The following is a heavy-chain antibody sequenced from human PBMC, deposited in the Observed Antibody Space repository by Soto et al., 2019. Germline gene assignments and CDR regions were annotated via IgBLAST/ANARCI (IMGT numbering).Heavy chain of an antibody. Sequence: SQTLSLTCVISGDSVPSHSAASNWIRQSPSRGLEWLARTYYSSKWYNDYAVSVKSRITINPDTSRNQFSLQLNSVTPEDTAVYYCARGSQGGYYYGRDVCRQGSTVT. CDR1: GDSVPSHSAA. D-gene: IGHD3-16*01. CDR2: TYYSSKWYN. J-gene: IGHJ6*02. CDR3: ARGSQGGYYYGRDV. V-gene: IGHV6-1*01.